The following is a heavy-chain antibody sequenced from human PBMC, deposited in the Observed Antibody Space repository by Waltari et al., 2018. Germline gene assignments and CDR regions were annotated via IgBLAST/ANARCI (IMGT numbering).Heavy chain of an antibody. V-gene: IGHV1-46*01. CDR3: ARGGYSSVSDAFNV. J-gene: IGHJ3*01. Sequence: QVQLVQSGAEVKKPGASVKVSCKASGYTFTSYYLHWVRQAPGQGLEWMGIINPIGGNTIYTQKFQGRVTMTRDMSTSTVYMELSSLRSEDTAVYYCARGGYSSVSDAFNVWGQGTMVTVSS. CDR1: GYTFTSYY. CDR2: INPIGGNT. D-gene: IGHD6-19*01.